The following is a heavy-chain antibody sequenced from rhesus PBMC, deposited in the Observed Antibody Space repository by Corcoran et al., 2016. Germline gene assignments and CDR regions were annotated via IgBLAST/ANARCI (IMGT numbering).Heavy chain of an antibody. CDR1: GGSISSNY. CDR2: IYGSSTST. V-gene: IGHV4S10*01. CDR3: AREGVPAIPRDAFDF. J-gene: IGHJ3*01. Sequence: QLQLQESGPGLVKPSETLSLTCAVSGGSISSNYWSWIRQPPGKGLAGIGYIYGSSTSTNYNPSPKSRVTISKDTSKNQFSWKLSSVTAADTAVYYCAREGVPAIPRDAFDFWGQGLRVTVSS. D-gene: IGHD3-3*01.